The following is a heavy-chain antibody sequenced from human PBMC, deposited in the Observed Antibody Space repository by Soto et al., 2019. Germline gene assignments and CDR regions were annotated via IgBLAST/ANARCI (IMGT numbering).Heavy chain of an antibody. CDR3: GRGVGGSCFDL. D-gene: IGHD2-15*01. CDR2: TYYRSNWRH. J-gene: IGHJ5*02. V-gene: IGHV6-1*01. CDR1: ADSVSSNTAA. Sequence: SQTLSLTCAISADSVSSNTAACNWISSSPSRGLEWLGRTYYRSNWRHDYAVSVKSRITVNPDTSKNHFSLQLSSVTPDDTAVYYGGRGVGGSCFDLWDQGTLVDVSS.